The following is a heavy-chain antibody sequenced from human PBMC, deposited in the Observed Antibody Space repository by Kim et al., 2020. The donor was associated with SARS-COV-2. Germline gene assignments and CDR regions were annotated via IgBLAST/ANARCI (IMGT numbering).Heavy chain of an antibody. CDR3: ASQLPVDTAMVTVGMDV. J-gene: IGHJ6*02. V-gene: IGHV4-34*01. D-gene: IGHD5-18*01. CDR1: GGSFSGYY. CDR2: INHSGST. Sequence: SETLSLTCAVYGGSFSGYYWSWIRQPPGKGLEWIGEINHSGSTNYNPSLKSRVTISVDTSKNQFSLKLSSVTAADTAVYYCASQLPVDTAMVTVGMDVWGQGTTVTVSS.